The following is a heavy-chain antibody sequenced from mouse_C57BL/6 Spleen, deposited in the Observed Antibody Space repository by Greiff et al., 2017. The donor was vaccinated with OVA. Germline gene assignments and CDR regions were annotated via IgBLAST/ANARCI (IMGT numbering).Heavy chain of an antibody. CDR3: AGKSAGVAMDY. CDR1: GFSLTSYA. J-gene: IGHJ4*01. CDR2: IWTGGGT. Sequence: VQVVESGPGLVAPSQSLSITCTVSGFSLTSYALSWVRQPPGKGLEWLGVIWTGGGTNYNSALISRLSISKDNSKSQVFLKMNSLQTDDKARKYCAGKSAGVAMDYWGQGTSVTVSS. V-gene: IGHV2-9-1*01. D-gene: IGHD5-1*01.